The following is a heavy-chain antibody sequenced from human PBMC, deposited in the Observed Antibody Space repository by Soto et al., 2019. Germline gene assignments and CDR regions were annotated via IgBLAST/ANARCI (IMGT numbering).Heavy chain of an antibody. Sequence: ASETLSLTCSVSGGSISTFSYYWGWIRQPPGKGLEWIATIHYSAGTFYNPSLKSRVTISVDTSKNQFSLKLSSVTAADTAVYYCARGSPLGFLEWLFPTNWFDPWGQGTLVTVPQ. CDR1: GGSISTFSYY. CDR2: IHYSAGT. V-gene: IGHV4-39*01. J-gene: IGHJ5*02. D-gene: IGHD3-3*01. CDR3: ARGSPLGFLEWLFPTNWFDP.